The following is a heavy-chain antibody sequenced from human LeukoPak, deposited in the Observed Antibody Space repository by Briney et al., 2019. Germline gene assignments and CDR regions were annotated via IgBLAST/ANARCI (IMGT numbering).Heavy chain of an antibody. J-gene: IGHJ1*01. V-gene: IGHV3-21*01. CDR1: GFTFSSYS. CDR2: ISSSSSYI. D-gene: IGHD2-15*01. CDR3: ARDYCSGGSCYPEDEYFQH. Sequence: GGSLRLFCAASGFTFSSYSMNWVRQAPGKGLEWVSSISSSSSYIYYADSVKGRFTISRDNAKNSLYLQMNSLRAEDTAVYYCARDYCSGGSCYPEDEYFQHWGQGTLVTVSS.